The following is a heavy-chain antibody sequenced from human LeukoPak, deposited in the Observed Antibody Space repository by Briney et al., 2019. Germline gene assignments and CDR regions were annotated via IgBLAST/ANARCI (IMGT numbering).Heavy chain of an antibody. D-gene: IGHD5-18*01. V-gene: IGHV3-9*01. Sequence: GGSLRLSCAASGFTFDDYAMHWVRQAPGKGLEWVSGISWNSGSIGYADSVKGRFTISRDNAKNSLYLQMNSLRAEDTALYYCAKDMSEGYSYGYSLDYWGQGTLVTVSS. CDR1: GFTFDDYA. CDR3: AKDMSEGYSYGYSLDY. J-gene: IGHJ4*02. CDR2: ISWNSGSI.